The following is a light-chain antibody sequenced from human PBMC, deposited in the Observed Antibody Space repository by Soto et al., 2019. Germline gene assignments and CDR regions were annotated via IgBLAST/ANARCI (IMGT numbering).Light chain of an antibody. CDR1: QSITGW. Sequence: MQMTQSPSTLSASVGDRVTITCRASQSITGWLAWVQQKPGKAPKLLIYAASSLQSGVPSRFSGSGSGTDFTLTISSLQPEDFATYYCQQSYSTPWTFGQGTKVDIK. J-gene: IGKJ1*01. CDR3: QQSYSTPWT. V-gene: IGKV1-39*01. CDR2: AAS.